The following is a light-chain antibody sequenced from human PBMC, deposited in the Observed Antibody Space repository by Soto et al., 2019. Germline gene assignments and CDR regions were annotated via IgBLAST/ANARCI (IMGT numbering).Light chain of an antibody. V-gene: IGLV2-23*02. CDR2: EVS. CDR3: CAYGGSYV. J-gene: IGLJ1*01. Sequence: QSVLTQPASVSGSPGQSITISCTGTSSDVGSYNLVSWYQQHPGKAPKVMIYEVSKRPSGVSNRFSGSNSGNTASLTISGLQAENEADYYCCAYGGSYVFGTGTKLTVL. CDR1: SSDVGSYNL.